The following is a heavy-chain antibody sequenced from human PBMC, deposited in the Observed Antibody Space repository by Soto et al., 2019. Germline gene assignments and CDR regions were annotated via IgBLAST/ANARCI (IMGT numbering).Heavy chain of an antibody. Sequence: SETLSLTCTVSGGSISSYYWSWIRQPPGKGLEWIGYMYNTGSTIYNPSLKSRVTISVDTSKNQFSLKLNSVTAADTAVYYCARDLWGYCGADCYPLDVWGQATTVT. J-gene: IGHJ6*02. CDR2: MYNTGST. CDR3: ARDLWGYCGADCYPLDV. CDR1: GGSISSYY. D-gene: IGHD2-21*02. V-gene: IGHV4-59*01.